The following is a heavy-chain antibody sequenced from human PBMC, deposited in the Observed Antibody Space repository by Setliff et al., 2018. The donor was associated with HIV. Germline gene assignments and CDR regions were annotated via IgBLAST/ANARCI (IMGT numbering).Heavy chain of an antibody. CDR1: GDFISSGSYC. V-gene: IGHV4-61*09. CDR3: ARADSSTWSHYFDY. J-gene: IGHJ4*02. D-gene: IGHD6-6*01. Sequence: PSETLSLTCIVSGDFISSGSYCWTWIRQPAGKGLEWIGHIYTSGSTNYNPSLKSRVTISADTSKNQFSLKLSSVTAADTALYYCARADSSTWSHYFDYWGQGTLVTVSS. CDR2: IYTSGST.